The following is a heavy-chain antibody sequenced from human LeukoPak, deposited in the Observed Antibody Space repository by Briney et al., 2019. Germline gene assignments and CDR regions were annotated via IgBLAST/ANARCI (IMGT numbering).Heavy chain of an antibody. CDR2: ISDGGDNT. V-gene: IGHV3-23*01. CDR1: GLSAYG. J-gene: IGHJ4*02. CDR3: AKKYANLWYFDF. Sequence: GGSLRLSCAASGLSAYGMIWVRQAPGKGLEWVSSISDGGDNTYYEDSVKGRFTISQDNSKNPLYLQMNSLRADDTAMYYCAKKYANLWYFDFWGQGTLVTVSS. D-gene: IGHD2-2*01.